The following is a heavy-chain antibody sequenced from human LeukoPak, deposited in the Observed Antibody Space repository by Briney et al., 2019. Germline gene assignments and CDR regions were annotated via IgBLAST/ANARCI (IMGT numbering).Heavy chain of an antibody. Sequence: GGPLGLSCAASGFTFSSYSMNWVRQAPGKGLEWVSSISSSSSYIYYADSVKGRFTISRDNAKNSLYPQMNSLRAEDTAVYYCARDLSSSFDYWGQGTLVTVSS. J-gene: IGHJ4*02. D-gene: IGHD6-13*01. CDR1: GFTFSSYS. CDR3: ARDLSSSFDY. V-gene: IGHV3-21*01. CDR2: ISSSSSYI.